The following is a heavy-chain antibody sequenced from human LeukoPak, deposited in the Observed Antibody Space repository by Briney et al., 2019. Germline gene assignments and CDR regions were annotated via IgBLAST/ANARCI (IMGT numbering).Heavy chain of an antibody. V-gene: IGHV4-59*08. CDR2: IYYSGST. J-gene: IGHJ5*02. D-gene: IGHD3-22*01. CDR3: ARRGAPTYYYDSSGYLDNWFGP. CDR1: GGSISSYY. Sequence: SETLSLTCTVSGGSISSYYWSWIRQPPGKGLEWIGYIYYSGSTNYNPSLKSRVTISVDTSKNQFSLKLSSVTAADTAVYYCARRGAPTYYYDSSGYLDNWFGPWGQGTLVTVSS.